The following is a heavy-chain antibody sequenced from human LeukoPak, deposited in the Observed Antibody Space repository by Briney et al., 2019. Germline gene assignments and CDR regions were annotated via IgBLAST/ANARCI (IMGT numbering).Heavy chain of an antibody. CDR1: GFILTSYG. D-gene: IGHD3/OR15-3a*01. J-gene: IGHJ4*02. CDR3: ARDLAFFGLSP. V-gene: IGHV3-33*01. Sequence: PGGSLRLSCAASGFILTSYGMHWIRQAPGKGLEWVAGISYDGSETYFADSVKGRFTISRDTSKNTLYLQMNSLRIEDTAVYYCARDLAFFGLSPGGQGTLVTVSS. CDR2: ISYDGSET.